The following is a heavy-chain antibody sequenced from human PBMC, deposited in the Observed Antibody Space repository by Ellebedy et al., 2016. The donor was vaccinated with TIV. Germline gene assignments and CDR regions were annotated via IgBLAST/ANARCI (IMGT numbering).Heavy chain of an antibody. J-gene: IGHJ5*02. Sequence: MPSETLSLTCTVSGGSISSSSYYWGWIRQPPWKGLEWIGSIYYSGSTYYNPSLKSRVTISVDTSKNQFSLKLTSVTAADTAVYYCASRESTVTTGASMGFDPWGQGTLVTVSS. CDR3: ASRESTVTTGASMGFDP. CDR2: IYYSGST. D-gene: IGHD4-17*01. CDR1: GGSISSSSYY. V-gene: IGHV4-39*01.